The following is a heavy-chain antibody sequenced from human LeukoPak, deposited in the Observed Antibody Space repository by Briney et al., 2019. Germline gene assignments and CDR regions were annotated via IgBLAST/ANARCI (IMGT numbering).Heavy chain of an antibody. V-gene: IGHV3-21*01. Sequence: GGSLRLSCAASGFTFSSYTMNWVRQAPGKGLEWVSSIDSSSTYIYYADSVKGRFIISRDNAKNSLFLQMNSLRAEDTAVYYCARVGRQLGQPFDYWGQGTLVTVSS. CDR1: GFTFSSYT. CDR2: IDSSSTYI. D-gene: IGHD6-6*01. J-gene: IGHJ4*02. CDR3: ARVGRQLGQPFDY.